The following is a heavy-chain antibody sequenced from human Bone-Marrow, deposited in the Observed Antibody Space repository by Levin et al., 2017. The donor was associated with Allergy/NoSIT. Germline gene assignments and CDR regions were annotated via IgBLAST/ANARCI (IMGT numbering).Heavy chain of an antibody. J-gene: IGHJ3*02. Sequence: GESLKISCAASGFTFSSYSMNWVRQAPGKGLEWVSSISSSSSYIYYADSVKGRFTISRDNAKNSLYLQMNSLRAEDTAVYYCARDGYDFWSGYIGGDDAFDIWGQGTMVTVSS. CDR3: ARDGYDFWSGYIGGDDAFDI. V-gene: IGHV3-21*01. D-gene: IGHD3-3*01. CDR2: ISSSSSYI. CDR1: GFTFSSYS.